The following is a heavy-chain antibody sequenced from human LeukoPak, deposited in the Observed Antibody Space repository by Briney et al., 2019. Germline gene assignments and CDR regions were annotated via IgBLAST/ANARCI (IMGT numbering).Heavy chain of an antibody. CDR3: ARDFFHSSDSRPFDY. D-gene: IGHD3-22*01. J-gene: IGHJ4*02. Sequence: GGSLRLSCAASGFNFGAYTINWVRQAPGKGLEWVSCIFSRSESILYADSVKGRFTISRDNAKNSLYLQMDGLRVEDTAVYYCARDFFHSSDSRPFDYWGQGTLVTVSS. V-gene: IGHV3-21*01. CDR2: IFSRSESI. CDR1: GFNFGAYT.